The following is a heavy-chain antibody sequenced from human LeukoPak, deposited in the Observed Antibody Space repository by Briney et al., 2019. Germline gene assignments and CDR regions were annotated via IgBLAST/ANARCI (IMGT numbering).Heavy chain of an antibody. CDR1: GFTFSSYD. CDR2: IGTAGDT. CDR3: ARGPAGYCSGGSCYFDY. J-gene: IGHJ4*02. V-gene: IGHV3-13*01. Sequence: TGGSLRLSCAASGFTFSSYDMHWVRQATGKGLEWVSAIGTAGDTYYPGSVKGRFTISRENAKNSLYLQMNSLGAGDTAVYYCARGPAGYCSGGSCYFDYWGQGTLVTVSS. D-gene: IGHD2-15*01.